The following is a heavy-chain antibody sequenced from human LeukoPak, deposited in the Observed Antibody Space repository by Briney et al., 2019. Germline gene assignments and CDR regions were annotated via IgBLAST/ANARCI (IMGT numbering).Heavy chain of an antibody. CDR3: ARGRIAAARPHFDY. V-gene: IGHV4-39*07. D-gene: IGHD6-13*01. J-gene: IGHJ4*02. CDR1: GGSISSSSYY. CDR2: INHSGST. Sequence: SETLSLTCTVSGGSISSSSYYWSWIRQPPGKGLEWIGEINHSGSTNYNPSLKSRVTISVDTSKNQFSLKLSSVTAADTAVYYCARGRIAAARPHFDYWGQGTLVTVSS.